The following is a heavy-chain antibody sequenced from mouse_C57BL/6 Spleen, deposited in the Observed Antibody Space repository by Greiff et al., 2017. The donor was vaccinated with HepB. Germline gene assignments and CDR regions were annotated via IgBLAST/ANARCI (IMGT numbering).Heavy chain of an antibody. D-gene: IGHD2-14*01. Sequence: VQLQQPGAELVKPGASVKLSCKASGYTFTSYWMQWVKQRPGQGLEWIGEIDPSDSYTNYNQKFKGKATLTVDTSASTAYMQLSSLTSEDSAVYYCARWGYRGSFFAYWGQGTLVTVSA. V-gene: IGHV1-50*01. J-gene: IGHJ3*01. CDR3: ARWGYRGSFFAY. CDR1: GYTFTSYW. CDR2: IDPSDSYT.